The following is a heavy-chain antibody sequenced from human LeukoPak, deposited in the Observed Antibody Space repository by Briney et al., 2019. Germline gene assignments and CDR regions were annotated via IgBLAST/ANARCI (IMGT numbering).Heavy chain of an antibody. Sequence: SGPTLVNPTQTLTLTCTFSGFSLATSRVGVGWIRQPPGKALEGLALIYWNDNKRYSPSLRSRLTVTKDTSKTQVFLTMTKMDPVDTATYYCAHGYGDYDPYFDYWGQGTLVTVSS. J-gene: IGHJ4*02. CDR1: GFSLATSRVG. CDR3: AHGYGDYDPYFDY. V-gene: IGHV2-5*01. D-gene: IGHD4-17*01. CDR2: IYWNDNK.